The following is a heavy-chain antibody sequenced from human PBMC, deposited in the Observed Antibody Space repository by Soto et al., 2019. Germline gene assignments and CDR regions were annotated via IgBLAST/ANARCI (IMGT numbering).Heavy chain of an antibody. CDR3: ARDAGSLSGYSYGSHDTYYYYGMDV. CDR2: INSDGSST. J-gene: IGHJ6*02. V-gene: IGHV3-74*01. Sequence: GGSLRLSCAASGFTFSSYWMHWVRQAPGKGLVWVSRINSDGSSTSYADSVKGRFTISRDNAKNTLYLQMNSLRAEDTAVYYCARDAGSLSGYSYGSHDTYYYYGMDVWGHGTTVTVSS. CDR1: GFTFSSYW. D-gene: IGHD5-18*01.